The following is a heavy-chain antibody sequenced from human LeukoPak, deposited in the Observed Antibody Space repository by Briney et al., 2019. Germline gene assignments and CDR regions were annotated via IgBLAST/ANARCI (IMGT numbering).Heavy chain of an antibody. CDR2: IKQDGSDK. CDR1: GFTFSSYW. CDR3: ARDLVVVTGISDY. D-gene: IGHD2-21*02. Sequence: PGGSLRLSCAASGFTFSSYWMTWVRQAPGKGLEWVANIKQDGSDKYYMDSVRGRFTISRDNAKNSLYLQMNSLRAEGTAVYYCARDLVVVTGISDYWGQGTLVTVSS. J-gene: IGHJ4*02. V-gene: IGHV3-7*01.